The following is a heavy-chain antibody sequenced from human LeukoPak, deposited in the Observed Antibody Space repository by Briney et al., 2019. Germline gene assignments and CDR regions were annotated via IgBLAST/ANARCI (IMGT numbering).Heavy chain of an antibody. D-gene: IGHD6-6*01. Sequence: GGSLRLSCAASGFTFRNHGMHWGRQAPGKGLEWVAVIWYDGSNEYYADSVKGRFTIARDNSKNMLYLQMNSLRAEDTAMYYCARDIAARRVDYWGQGTLVTVSS. CDR3: ARDIAARRVDY. V-gene: IGHV3-33*01. CDR2: IWYDGSNE. J-gene: IGHJ4*02. CDR1: GFTFRNHG.